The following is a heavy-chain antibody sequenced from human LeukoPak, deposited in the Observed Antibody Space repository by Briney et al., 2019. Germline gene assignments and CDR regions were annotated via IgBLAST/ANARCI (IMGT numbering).Heavy chain of an antibody. D-gene: IGHD2-2*01. CDR3: ASGADIVVVPAAIESGY. CDR2: ISYDGSNK. J-gene: IGHJ4*01. CDR1: GFTFSSYA. V-gene: IGHV3-30*04. Sequence: GGSLRLSCAASGFTFSSYAMHWLRQAPGKGLEWVAVISYDGSNKYYADSVKGRFTISRDNSKNTLYLQMNSLRAEDTAVYYCASGADIVVVPAAIESGYWGQGTLVTVSS.